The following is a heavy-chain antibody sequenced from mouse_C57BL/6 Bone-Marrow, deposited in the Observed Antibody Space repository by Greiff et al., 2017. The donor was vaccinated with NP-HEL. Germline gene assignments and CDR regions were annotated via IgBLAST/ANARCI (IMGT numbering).Heavy chain of an antibody. D-gene: IGHD1-1*01. J-gene: IGHJ2*01. Sequence: QVQLQQSGAELVRPGASVKLSCKASGYTFTDYYINWVKQRPGQGLEWIARIYPGSGNTYYNEKFKGKATLTADKSSSTAYMQLSSLTSEDSAVYFCARWYYYGSSDYDDWGQGTTLTVAS. CDR3: ARWYYYGSSDYDD. CDR2: IYPGSGNT. V-gene: IGHV1-76*01. CDR1: GYTFTDYY.